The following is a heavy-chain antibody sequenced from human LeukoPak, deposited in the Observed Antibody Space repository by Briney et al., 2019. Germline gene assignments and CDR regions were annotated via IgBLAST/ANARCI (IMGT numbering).Heavy chain of an antibody. CDR2: IYTSGST. D-gene: IGHD6-13*01. J-gene: IGHJ6*03. Sequence: SETLSLTCTVSGGSISSYYWSWIRQPAGKGLEWIGRIYTSGSTNYNPSLKSRVPMSVDTSRNQFSLKLSSVTAADTAVYYCARVSRSSWYDYYYYYYMDVWGKGTTVTVSS. CDR1: GGSISSYY. V-gene: IGHV4-4*07. CDR3: ARVSRSSWYDYYYYYYMDV.